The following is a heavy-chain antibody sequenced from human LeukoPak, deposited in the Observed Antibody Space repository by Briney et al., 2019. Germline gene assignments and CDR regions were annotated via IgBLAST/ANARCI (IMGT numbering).Heavy chain of an antibody. J-gene: IGHJ1*01. Sequence: PGRSLRLSCAASGFTLSSYGMHWVRQAPGKGLEWVAVISYDGSNKYYADSVKGRFTISRDNSKNTLYLQMNSLRAEDTAVYYCALRQLATKYFQHWGQGTLVTVSS. V-gene: IGHV3-30*03. CDR1: GFTLSSYG. CDR2: ISYDGSNK. CDR3: ALRQLATKYFQH. D-gene: IGHD6-13*01.